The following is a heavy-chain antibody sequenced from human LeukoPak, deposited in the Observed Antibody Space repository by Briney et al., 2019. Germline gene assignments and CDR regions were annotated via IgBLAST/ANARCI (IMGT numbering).Heavy chain of an antibody. J-gene: IGHJ4*02. CDR2: ISGSGGST. CDR1: GFTFSSYG. V-gene: IGHV3-23*01. D-gene: IGHD3-10*01. Sequence: GGSLRLSCAASGFTFSSYGMSWVRQAPGKGLGWVSAISGSGGSTYYADSVKGRFTISRDNSKNTLYLQMNSLRAEDTAVYYCAKDHGQDYYGSGRYDYWGQGTLVTVSS. CDR3: AKDHGQDYYGSGRYDY.